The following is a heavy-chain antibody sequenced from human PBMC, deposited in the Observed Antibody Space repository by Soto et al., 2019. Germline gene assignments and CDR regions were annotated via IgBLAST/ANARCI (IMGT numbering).Heavy chain of an antibody. Sequence: PRGSLRLSCAASGFTFSNAWMNWVRQAPGKGLEWVGRIKSKTDGGTTDYAAPVKGRFTISRDDSKNTLYLQMNSLKTEDTAVYYCTTGRLMEWLFYYGMDVWGQGTTVTVSS. CDR3: TTGRLMEWLFYYGMDV. CDR1: GFTFSNAW. CDR2: IKSKTDGGTT. D-gene: IGHD3-3*01. V-gene: IGHV3-15*07. J-gene: IGHJ6*02.